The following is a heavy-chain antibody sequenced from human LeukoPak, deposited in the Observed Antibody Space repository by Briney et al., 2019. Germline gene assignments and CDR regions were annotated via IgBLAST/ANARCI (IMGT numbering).Heavy chain of an antibody. CDR3: ARDHRGELPVNYCGMYV. CDR2: INPIFGTA. J-gene: IGHJ6*02. D-gene: IGHD1-26*01. Sequence: ASVKVSCKASGGTLSSYAISWVRQAPGQGLAWMGGINPIFGTANYAQKFQGRVTITADESTSTAYMELSSLRSEDTAVYYCARDHRGELPVNYCGMYVWGQGTTVTVSS. CDR1: GGTLSSYA. V-gene: IGHV1-69*13.